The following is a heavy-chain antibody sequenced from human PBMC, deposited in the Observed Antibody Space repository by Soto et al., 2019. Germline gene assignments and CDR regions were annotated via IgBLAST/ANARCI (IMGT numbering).Heavy chain of an antibody. CDR1: GFTFSSYA. CDR2: VSGSGGST. CDR3: AKGGEWLARNFDF. J-gene: IGHJ4*02. D-gene: IGHD6-19*01. Sequence: GGSLRLSCAASGFTFSSYAMSWVRPAPGKGLEWVSVVSGSGGSTYYADSVKGRFTISRDNSKNTLYLQMNSLRVEDTAVYYCAKGGEWLARNFDFWAQGTLVTVSS. V-gene: IGHV3-23*01.